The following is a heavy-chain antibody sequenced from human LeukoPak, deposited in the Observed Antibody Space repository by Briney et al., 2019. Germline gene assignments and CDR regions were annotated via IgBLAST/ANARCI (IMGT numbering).Heavy chain of an antibody. J-gene: IGHJ4*02. D-gene: IGHD3-22*01. CDR1: GGSINSGDYY. CDR2: INHSGST. V-gene: IGHV4-30-4*08. Sequence: PSQTLSLTCTVSGGSINSGDYYWSWIRQPPGKGLEWIGEINHSGSTNYNPSLKSRVTISVDTSKNQFSLKLSSVTAADTAVYYCASQYYYGPTGYYGGFDYWGQGTPVTVSS. CDR3: ASQYYYGPTGYYGGFDY.